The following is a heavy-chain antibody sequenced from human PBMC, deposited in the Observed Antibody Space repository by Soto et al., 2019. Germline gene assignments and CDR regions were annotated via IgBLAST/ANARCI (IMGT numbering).Heavy chain of an antibody. Sequence: EVQLVESGGGLVQPGRSLRLSCAASGFTFDDYAMDWVRQAPGKGLEWVSGISWNGGDIGYADSVKGRFTISRDNAKNSLYLQMNSLRVEDTALYYCARAANSRVVYGGSANWFDPWGRGTLVTVSS. J-gene: IGHJ5*02. D-gene: IGHD3-3*01. CDR3: ARAANSRVVYGGSANWFDP. CDR2: ISWNGGDI. V-gene: IGHV3-9*01. CDR1: GFTFDDYA.